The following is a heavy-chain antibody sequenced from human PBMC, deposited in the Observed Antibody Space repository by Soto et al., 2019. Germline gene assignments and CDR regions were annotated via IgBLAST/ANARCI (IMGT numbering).Heavy chain of an antibody. CDR1: GGSISSSSYY. V-gene: IGHV4-39*01. CDR3: ARHTPAISISDH. Sequence: QLQLQESGPGLVKPSETLSLTCTVSGGSISSSSYYWGWIRQPPGKGLEWIGSIYYSGSTYYNPSLKRRVTISADTSKSQFALELSSVTAADTAVYYCARHTPAISISDHWGQGTLVTVSS. D-gene: IGHD2-15*01. J-gene: IGHJ4*02. CDR2: IYYSGST.